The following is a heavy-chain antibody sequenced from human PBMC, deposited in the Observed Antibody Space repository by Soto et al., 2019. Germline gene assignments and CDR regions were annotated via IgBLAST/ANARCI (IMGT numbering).Heavy chain of an antibody. Sequence: QVQLPESGPGLVKPSETLSLSCTVSGGSISSYYWSWFRQSPGKRMEWIGYVHHSWGSSYNPSLQSRVAISLDTSKSQFSLKVTSVTATDTAVYYCARQGFGPLHGLVDVLGQGTTVTVSS. V-gene: IGHV4-59*08. CDR1: GGSISSYY. D-gene: IGHD3-10*01. CDR3: ARQGFGPLHGLVDV. CDR2: VHHSWGS. J-gene: IGHJ6*02.